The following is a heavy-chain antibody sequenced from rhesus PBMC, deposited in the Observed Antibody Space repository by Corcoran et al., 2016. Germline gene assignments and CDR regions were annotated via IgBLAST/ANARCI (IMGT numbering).Heavy chain of an antibody. Sequence: EVQLVESGGGWVQPGGSLRLSWPASGFTFSDYYLTWVRQATEKGREGVGCIRSKAYCGTEYYAASVRGRFTISRYDSKSSVYLQMNTLKIEDTAVYYCTRAAAAWGQGVLVTVSS. D-gene: IGHD6-31*01. V-gene: IGHV3-184*01. CDR3: TRAAAA. J-gene: IGHJ4*01. CDR1: GFTFSDYY. CDR2: IRSKAYCGTE.